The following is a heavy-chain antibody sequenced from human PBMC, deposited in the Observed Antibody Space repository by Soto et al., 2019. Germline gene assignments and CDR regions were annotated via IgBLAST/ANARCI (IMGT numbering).Heavy chain of an antibody. D-gene: IGHD1-20*01. CDR1: GYSFTSYW. V-gene: IGHV5-51*01. J-gene: IGHJ6*02. CDR3: ARLITGTYYYYYGMDV. CDR2: IYPGDSDT. Sequence: ESLKISCKGSGYSFTSYWIGWVRQMPGKGLEWMGIIYPGDSDTRYSPSFQGQVTISADKSISTAYLQWSSLKASDTAMYYCARLITGTYYYYYGMDVWGQGTTVTVSS.